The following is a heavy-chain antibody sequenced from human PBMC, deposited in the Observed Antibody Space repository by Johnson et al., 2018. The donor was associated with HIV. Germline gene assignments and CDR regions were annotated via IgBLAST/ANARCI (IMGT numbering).Heavy chain of an antibody. CDR3: TTAIVIDAFDI. Sequence: VQLVESGGGLVQPGGSLRLSCAASGFTFRSNWMNWVRQAPGKGLEWVGRIKRKIEGEATDYAAPVKGRFTISRDDSKNTMFLQMSSLKTDDTAVYYCTTAIVIDAFDIWGQGTMVTVSS. J-gene: IGHJ3*02. CDR2: IKRKIEGEAT. CDR1: GFTFRSNW. V-gene: IGHV3-15*01. D-gene: IGHD3-16*02.